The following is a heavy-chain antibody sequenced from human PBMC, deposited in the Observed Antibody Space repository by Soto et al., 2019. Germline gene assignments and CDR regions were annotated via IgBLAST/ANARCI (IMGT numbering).Heavy chain of an antibody. V-gene: IGHV5-10-1*01. CDR3: ARVYEGDYDYYYYGMDV. D-gene: IGHD4-17*01. Sequence: PGESLKISCKGSGYSFTSYWISWVRQMPGKGLEWMGRIDPSDSYTNYSPSFQGHVTISADKSISTAYLQWSSLKASDTAMYYCARVYEGDYDYYYYGMDVWGQGTTVTVS. CDR1: GYSFTSYW. J-gene: IGHJ6*02. CDR2: IDPSDSYT.